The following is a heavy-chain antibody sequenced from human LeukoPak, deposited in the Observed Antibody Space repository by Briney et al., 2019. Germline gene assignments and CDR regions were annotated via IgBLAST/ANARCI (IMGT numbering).Heavy chain of an antibody. D-gene: IGHD6-6*01. CDR2: ISSSSSYI. J-gene: IGHJ4*02. V-gene: IGHV3-21*01. CDR1: GFTFSSYS. Sequence: PGGSLRLSCAASGFTFSSYSMNWVRRAPGKGLEWVSSISSSSSYIYYADSVKGRFTISRDNAKNSLYLQMSSLRAEDTAVYYCARVATATSSSFPDDYWGREPWSPSPQ. CDR3: ARVATATSSSFPDDY.